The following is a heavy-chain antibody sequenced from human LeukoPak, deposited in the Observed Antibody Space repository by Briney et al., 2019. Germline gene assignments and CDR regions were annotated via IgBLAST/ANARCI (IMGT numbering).Heavy chain of an antibody. CDR2: INPSGGST. J-gene: IGHJ6*03. CDR1: GYTFTSYY. D-gene: IGHD6-19*01. V-gene: IGHV1-46*01. CDR3: ARGLADYYYYYMDV. Sequence: ASVKVSCKASGYTFTSYYMHWVRQAPGQGLEWMGVINPSGGSTNYAQKFQGRVTITRNTSISTAYMELSSLRSEDTAVYYCARGLADYYYYYMDVWGKGTTVTVSS.